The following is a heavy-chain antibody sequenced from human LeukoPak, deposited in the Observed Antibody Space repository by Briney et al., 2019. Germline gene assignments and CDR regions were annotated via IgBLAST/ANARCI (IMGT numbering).Heavy chain of an antibody. CDR2: IYYSGST. Sequence: PSETLSLTCTVSGGSISSSSYYWGWIRQPPGKGLEWIGCIYYSGSTYYNPSLNSRVTISVDTSKNQFSLKLSSVTAADTAVYYCARHQDDSSGYYYTASFDYWGQGTLVTVSS. V-gene: IGHV4-39*01. J-gene: IGHJ4*02. CDR1: GGSISSSSYY. D-gene: IGHD3-22*01. CDR3: ARHQDDSSGYYYTASFDY.